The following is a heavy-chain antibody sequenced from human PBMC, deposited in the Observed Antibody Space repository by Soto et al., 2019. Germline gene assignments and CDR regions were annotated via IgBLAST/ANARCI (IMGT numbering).Heavy chain of an antibody. CDR2: ISSSSSYI. Sequence: GGSLRLSCAASGFTFSSYSMNWVRQAPGKGLEWVSSISSSSSYIYYADSVKGRFTISRDNAKNSLYLQMNSLRAEDTAVYYCANGLTYYGILTGYYKASVDYYYGMDVWGQGTTVTVSS. D-gene: IGHD3-9*01. J-gene: IGHJ6*02. CDR1: GFTFSSYS. V-gene: IGHV3-21*01. CDR3: ANGLTYYGILTGYYKASVDYYYGMDV.